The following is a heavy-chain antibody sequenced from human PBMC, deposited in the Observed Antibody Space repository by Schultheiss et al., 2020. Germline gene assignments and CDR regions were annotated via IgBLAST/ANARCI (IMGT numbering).Heavy chain of an antibody. J-gene: IGHJ5*02. CDR1: GFSLSTSGVG. CDR3: AHSSEYSSSSGNWFDP. Sequence: SGPTLVKPTQTLTLTCTFSGFSLSTSGVGVGWIRQPPGKALEWLALIYWNDDKRYSPSLKSRLTITKDTSKNQVVLTMTNMDPVDTATYYCAHSSEYSSSSGNWFDPWGQGNLVTVSS. D-gene: IGHD6-6*01. CDR2: IYWNDDK. V-gene: IGHV2-5*01.